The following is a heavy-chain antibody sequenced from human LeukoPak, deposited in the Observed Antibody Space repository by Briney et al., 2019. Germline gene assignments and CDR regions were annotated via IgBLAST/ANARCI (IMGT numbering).Heavy chain of an antibody. CDR2: IWYDGSNK. CDR1: GFTFSSYG. Sequence: GRSLRLSCAASGFTFSSYGMHWVRQAPGKGLEWVAVIWYDGSNKYYADPVKGRFTISRDNSKNTLYLQMNSLRAEDTAVYYCARAHITIFGADYWGQGTLVTVSS. V-gene: IGHV3-33*01. CDR3: ARAHITIFGADY. J-gene: IGHJ4*02. D-gene: IGHD3-3*01.